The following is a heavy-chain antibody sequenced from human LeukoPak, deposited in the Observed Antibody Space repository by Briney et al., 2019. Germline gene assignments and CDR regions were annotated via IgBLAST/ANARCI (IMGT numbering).Heavy chain of an antibody. D-gene: IGHD3-22*01. CDR1: GFTVSSNY. CDR2: IYNGGST. J-gene: IGHJ4*02. CDR3: VRLGYYFDSSGYYSYYFDY. Sequence: GGSLRLSCAVSGFTVSSNYTSWVRQAPGKGLEWVSDIYNGGSTYYADSVKGRFTISRDNSKNTLYLQMNSLRAEDTAVYYCVRLGYYFDSSGYYSYYFDYWGQGTLVTVSS. V-gene: IGHV3-66*04.